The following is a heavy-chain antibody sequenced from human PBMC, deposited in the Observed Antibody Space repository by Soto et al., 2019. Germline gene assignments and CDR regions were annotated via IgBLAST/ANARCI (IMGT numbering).Heavy chain of an antibody. CDR3: ARDRYTTSSYGMDV. J-gene: IGHJ6*02. V-gene: IGHV3-33*01. Sequence: GGSLRLSCAASGFTFSNFGMHWVRQAPGKGLEWVAVIWFDGGDKHYVDSVEGRFTISRDNSKNTVYLQMNSLRPEDTAVYYCARDRYTTSSYGMDVWGQGTTVTV. CDR1: GFTFSNFG. CDR2: IWFDGGDK. D-gene: IGHD6-6*01.